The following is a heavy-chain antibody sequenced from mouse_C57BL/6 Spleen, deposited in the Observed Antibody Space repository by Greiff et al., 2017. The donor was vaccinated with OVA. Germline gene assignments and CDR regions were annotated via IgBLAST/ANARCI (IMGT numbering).Heavy chain of an antibody. V-gene: IGHV1-50*01. J-gene: IGHJ2*01. CDR1: GYTFTSYW. CDR3: ARFDGDY. CDR2: IDPSDSYT. Sequence: QVQLQQPEAELVKPGASVKLSCKASGYTFTSYWMQWVKQRPGQGLEWIGEIDPSDSYTNYNQKFKGKATLTVDTSSSTAYMQLSSLTSEDSAVYYCARFDGDYWGQGTTLTVSS.